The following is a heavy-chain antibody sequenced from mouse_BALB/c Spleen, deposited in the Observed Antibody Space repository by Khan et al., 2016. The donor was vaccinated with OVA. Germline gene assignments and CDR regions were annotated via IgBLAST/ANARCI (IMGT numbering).Heavy chain of an antibody. V-gene: IGHV1-4*01. J-gene: IGHJ3*01. CDR3: VRDGAYHRNDGWFAY. Sequence: QVQLQQSGAELARPGASVKMSCKASGYTFTSYTIHWIKKRPGQGLEWIGYINPSNGYTNYNQKFKDKATLPTDKSSTTAYLQLSSLKSADSAVYNCVRDGAYHRNDGWFAYWGQGTLVTVSA. D-gene: IGHD2-14*01. CDR2: INPSNGYT. CDR1: GYTFTSYT.